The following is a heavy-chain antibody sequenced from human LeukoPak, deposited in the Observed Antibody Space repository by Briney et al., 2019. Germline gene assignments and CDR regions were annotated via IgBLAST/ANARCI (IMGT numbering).Heavy chain of an antibody. V-gene: IGHV4-39*07. D-gene: IGHD3-10*01. CDR2: IYYSGSN. CDR3: ARGGTMVRGVIRDYYYYYMDV. J-gene: IGHJ6*03. CDR1: GGSISSSSYY. Sequence: SETLSLTCTVSGGSISSSSYYWGWIRQPPGKGLEWIGSIYYSGSNYYNPSLKSRVTISVDTSKNQFSLKLSSVTAADTAVYYCARGGTMVRGVIRDYYYYYMDVWGKGTTVTVSS.